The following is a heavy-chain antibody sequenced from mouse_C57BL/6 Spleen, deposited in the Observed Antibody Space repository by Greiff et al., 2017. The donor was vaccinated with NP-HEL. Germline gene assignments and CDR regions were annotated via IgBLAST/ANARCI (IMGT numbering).Heavy chain of an antibody. Sequence: EVKLQESGPGLVKPSQSLSLTCSVTGYSITSGYYWNWIRQFPGNKLEWMGYISYDGSNNYNPSLKNRISITRDTSNNQFFLKLNSVTTEDTATYYCARGDLSPFAYWGQGTLVTVSA. D-gene: IGHD5-1*01. J-gene: IGHJ3*01. V-gene: IGHV3-6*01. CDR3: ARGDLSPFAY. CDR2: ISYDGSN. CDR1: GYSITSGYY.